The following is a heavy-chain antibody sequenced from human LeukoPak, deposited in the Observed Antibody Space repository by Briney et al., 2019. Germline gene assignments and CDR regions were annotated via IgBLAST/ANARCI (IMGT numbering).Heavy chain of an antibody. CDR3: ASRNDILTGYVFDF. J-gene: IGHJ4*02. CDR2: IYYSGSA. V-gene: IGHV4-39*01. D-gene: IGHD3-9*01. CDR1: GGSVSSSIYY. Sequence: SETLSLTCTVSGGSVSSSIYYWGWIRQPPGKGLEWIGSIYYSGSASYNPSLKSRVTISVDTSKNQFSLKLTSVTAADTAVYYCASRNDILTGYVFDFWGQGTLVTVSS.